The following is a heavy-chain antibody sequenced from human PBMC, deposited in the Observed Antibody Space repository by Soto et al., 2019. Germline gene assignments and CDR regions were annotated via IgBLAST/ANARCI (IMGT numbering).Heavy chain of an antibody. J-gene: IGHJ5*02. Sequence: QVQLVQSGAEVKKPGASVTVSCKASGHTFTSYDIHWVRQATGQGLEWMGWMNPNNGNTGYAQKFQGRVPMTRDTSISTAYMEVSGLREEDTAVYYWARAEGRSLDRVSWGQGTLVTVSS. CDR3: ARAEGRSLDRVS. CDR1: GHTFTSYD. D-gene: IGHD3-3*01. CDR2: MNPNNGNT. V-gene: IGHV1-8*01.